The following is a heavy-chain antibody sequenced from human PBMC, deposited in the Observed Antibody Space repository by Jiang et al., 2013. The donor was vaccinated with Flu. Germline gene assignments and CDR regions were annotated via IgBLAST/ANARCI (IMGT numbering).Heavy chain of an antibody. CDR3: ARVPRAGTHGFDY. V-gene: IGHV4-4*02. Sequence: GLVKPSGTLSLTCAVSGDSISSDNWWSWVRQPPGKGLEWIGEIYHSGSTNYNPPLKSRVTISVDKSKNQFSLKLNSVTAADTAVYFCARVPRAGTHGFDYWGQGTLVTVSS. CDR1: GDSISSDNW. J-gene: IGHJ4*02. CDR2: IYHSGST. D-gene: IGHD6-19*01.